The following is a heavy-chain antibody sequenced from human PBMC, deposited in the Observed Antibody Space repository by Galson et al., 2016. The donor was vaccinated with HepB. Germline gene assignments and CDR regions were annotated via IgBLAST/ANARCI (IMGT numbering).Heavy chain of an antibody. CDR1: GFTLSGSG. J-gene: IGHJ4*02. Sequence: SLRLSCAASGFTLSGSGLNWVRQAPGKGLVWVSYINNDGSDTSYAASVKGRFTISRDNAKNMVYLQMNSLTIEDTAVYYCARDYDFLLDSWGQGTLVTASS. CDR3: ARDYDFLLDS. CDR2: INNDGSDT. V-gene: IGHV3-74*01. D-gene: IGHD3-3*01.